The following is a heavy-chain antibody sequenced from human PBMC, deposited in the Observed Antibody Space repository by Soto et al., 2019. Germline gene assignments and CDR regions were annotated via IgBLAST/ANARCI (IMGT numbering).Heavy chain of an antibody. CDR3: AKDLYSSSSGFMDV. CDR1: GFTFSSYA. V-gene: IGHV3-23*01. D-gene: IGHD6-6*01. J-gene: IGHJ6*02. CDR2: ISGSGGST. Sequence: GGSLRLSCAASGFTFSSYAMSWVRQAPGKGLEWVSAISGSGGSTYYADSVKGRFTISRDNSKNTLYLQMNSLRAEDTAVYYCAKDLYSSSSGFMDVWGQGTTVTVSS.